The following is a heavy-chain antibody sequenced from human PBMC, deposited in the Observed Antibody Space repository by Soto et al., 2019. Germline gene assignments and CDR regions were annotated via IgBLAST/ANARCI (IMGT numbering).Heavy chain of an antibody. V-gene: IGHV6-1*01. CDR3: ARGALIAVAGSFDY. Sequence: SQTLSLTCAISGDSVSSNSAAWNWIRQSPSRGLEWLGRAYYRSKWYNDYAVSVKSRITINPDTSKNQFSLQLNSVTPEDTAVYYCARGALIAVAGSFDYWGQGTLVTVSS. CDR1: GDSVSSNSAA. J-gene: IGHJ4*02. CDR2: AYYRSKWYN. D-gene: IGHD6-19*01.